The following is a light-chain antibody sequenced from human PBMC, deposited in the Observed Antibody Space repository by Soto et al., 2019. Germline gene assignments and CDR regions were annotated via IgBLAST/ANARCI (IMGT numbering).Light chain of an antibody. CDR2: DVS. V-gene: IGKV3-11*01. J-gene: IGKJ4*01. CDR3: HQRSSWPLT. CDR1: QNVSTF. Sequence: EIVLTQSPATLSLSPGERATLSCRASQNVSTFFAWYQQKPGQAPRLLIYDVSNRATGFPARFSGSGSGTDFTLTISSLEPEDSAVYYCHQRSSWPLTFGGGTKVEIK.